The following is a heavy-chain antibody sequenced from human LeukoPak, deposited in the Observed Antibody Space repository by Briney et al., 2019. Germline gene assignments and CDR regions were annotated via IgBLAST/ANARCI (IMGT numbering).Heavy chain of an antibody. CDR2: IKYDGSEK. CDR1: GFSFSTTW. CDR3: ARASQWLFFHDAFDI. V-gene: IGHV3-7*01. J-gene: IGHJ3*02. D-gene: IGHD3-22*01. Sequence: GGSLRLSCAASGFSFSTTWMTWVRQAPGKGLEWVANIKYDGSEKYYVDSVKGRFTISRDNAKNSLYPQMNSLRAEDTAVYYCARASQWLFFHDAFDIWGQGTMVTVSS.